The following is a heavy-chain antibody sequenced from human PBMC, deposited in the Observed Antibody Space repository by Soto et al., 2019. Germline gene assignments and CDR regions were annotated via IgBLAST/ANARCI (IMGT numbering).Heavy chain of an antibody. D-gene: IGHD4-17*01. CDR2: IKSKTDGGTT. CDR3: TTSDNYGGNSVFDY. V-gene: IGHV3-15*01. CDR1: GFAFSNAW. J-gene: IGHJ4*02. Sequence: EVQLVESGGGLVKPGGSLRLSCAACGFAFSNAWMSWIRQAPGKGLEWVGRIKSKTDGGTTDYAAPVKGRFTISRDDSKNTLYLQMNSLKTEDTAVYYCTTSDNYGGNSVFDYWGQGTLVTVSS.